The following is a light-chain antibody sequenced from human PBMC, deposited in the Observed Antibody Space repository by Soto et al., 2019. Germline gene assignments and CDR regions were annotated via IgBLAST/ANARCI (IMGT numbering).Light chain of an antibody. J-gene: IGLJ1*01. CDR3: QSYASSLSGSEV. Sequence: QSVLTQPPSVSGAPGQRVTISCTGSSSNIGAGYDVHWYQQLPGTAPKLLMYGNSNRPSGVPDRFSGSKSGTSASLAITGLQAEDEADYYCQSYASSLSGSEVFGTGTKLTV. V-gene: IGLV1-40*01. CDR2: GNS. CDR1: SSNIGAGYD.